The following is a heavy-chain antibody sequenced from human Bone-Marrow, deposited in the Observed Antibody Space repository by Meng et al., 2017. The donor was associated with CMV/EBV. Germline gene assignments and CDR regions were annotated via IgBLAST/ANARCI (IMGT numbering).Heavy chain of an antibody. Sequence: QLQLHESGPGLVKSSXTLXLTCTXSGXSISSSSYYWGWIRQPPGKGLEWIGSIYYSGSTYYNPSLKSRVTISVDTSKNQFSLKLSSVTAADTAVYYCARVRYYDSSGYPYYFDYWGQGTLVTVSS. CDR1: GXSISSSSYY. V-gene: IGHV4-39*07. D-gene: IGHD3-22*01. CDR2: IYYSGST. CDR3: ARVRYYDSSGYPYYFDY. J-gene: IGHJ4*02.